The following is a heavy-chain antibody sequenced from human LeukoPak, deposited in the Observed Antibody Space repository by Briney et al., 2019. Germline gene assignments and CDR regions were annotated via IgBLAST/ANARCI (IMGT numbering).Heavy chain of an antibody. CDR1: GGSVSSGSYY. CDR2: ISGSGGST. V-gene: IGHV3-23*01. Sequence: PSETLSLTCTVSGGSVSSGSYYWSWIRQPPGKGLEWVSAISGSGGSTYYADSVKGRFTISRDNSKNTLYLQMSSLRAEDTAVYYCAKGVVAFDYWGQGTLVTVSS. J-gene: IGHJ4*02. CDR3: AKGVVAFDY. D-gene: IGHD5-12*01.